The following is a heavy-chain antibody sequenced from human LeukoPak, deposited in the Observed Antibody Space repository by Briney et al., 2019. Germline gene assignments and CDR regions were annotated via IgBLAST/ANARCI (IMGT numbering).Heavy chain of an antibody. CDR3: ASRSHRKAFDI. V-gene: IGHV1-69*04. CDR1: EDTFRSYD. J-gene: IGHJ3*02. CDR2: ILPVLGAT. Sequence: SVKVSCKTSEDTFRSYDINWVRQAPGQGLEWMGRILPVLGATNYAQKFQGTVTLTADTSTKTVYMELSNLRSEDTALYFCASRSHRKAFDIWGQGTMVTVSS. D-gene: IGHD1-14*01.